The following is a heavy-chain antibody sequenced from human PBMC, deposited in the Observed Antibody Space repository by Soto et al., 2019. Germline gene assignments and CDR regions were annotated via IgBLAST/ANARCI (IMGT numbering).Heavy chain of an antibody. CDR1: GGTFSSYA. CDR3: ARVWEVWSIPENYYYYGMDV. V-gene: IGHV1-69*13. CDR2: IIPIFGTA. Sequence: GASVKVSCKASGGTFSSYAISWVRQAPGQGXEWMGGIIPIFGTANYAQKFQGRVTITADESTSTAYMELSSLRSEDTAVYYCARVWEVWSIPENYYYYGMDVWGQGSTVTVSS. J-gene: IGHJ6*02. D-gene: IGHD3-16*01.